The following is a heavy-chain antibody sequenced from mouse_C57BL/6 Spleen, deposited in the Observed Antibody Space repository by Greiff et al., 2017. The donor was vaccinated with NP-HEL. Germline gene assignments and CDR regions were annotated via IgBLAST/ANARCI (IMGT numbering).Heavy chain of an antibody. CDR3: ARRSFYYDYEKGFDY. CDR2: INPYNGGT. J-gene: IGHJ2*01. D-gene: IGHD2-4*01. CDR1: GYTFTDYY. V-gene: IGHV1-19*01. Sequence: EVQLQQSGPVLVKPGASVKMSCKASGYTFTDYYMNWVKQSHGKSLEWIGVINPYNGGTSYNQKFKGKATLTVYKSSTPSYMELNSLTYEDSAVYYCARRSFYYDYEKGFDYWGQGTTLTVSS.